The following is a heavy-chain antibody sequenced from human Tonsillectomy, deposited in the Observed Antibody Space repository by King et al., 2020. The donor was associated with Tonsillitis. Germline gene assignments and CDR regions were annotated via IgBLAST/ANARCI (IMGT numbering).Heavy chain of an antibody. V-gene: IGHV5-51*01. Sequence: VQLVESGAEVKKPGESLKISCKGSGYSFIRYWIGWVRQMPGKGLEWMGIIYPGDSGTRYSPSFQGQVTISADKSISTAYLPWSSLKASDTAMYYCARQGSYYDSSGYYVDWGQGTLVTVSS. D-gene: IGHD3-22*01. CDR2: IYPGDSGT. J-gene: IGHJ4*02. CDR1: GYSFIRYW. CDR3: ARQGSYYDSSGYYVD.